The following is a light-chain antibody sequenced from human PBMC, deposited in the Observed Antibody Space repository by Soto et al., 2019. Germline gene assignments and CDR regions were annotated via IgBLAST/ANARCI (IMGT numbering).Light chain of an antibody. CDR3: QQHNNWPPYT. CDR2: GAS. V-gene: IGKV3-15*01. J-gene: IGKJ2*01. Sequence: EIVMTQSPATLSVSPGERATLSCRASQSVSSNLAWYQPKPAQAPRLLIYGASTRDNGVPARFSGSGSGTEFTLTISSLQSEDSAVYYCQQHNNWPPYTFGQGTKLEIK. CDR1: QSVSSN.